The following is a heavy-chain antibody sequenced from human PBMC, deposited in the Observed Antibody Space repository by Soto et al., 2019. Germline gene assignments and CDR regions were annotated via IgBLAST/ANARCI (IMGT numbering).Heavy chain of an antibody. V-gene: IGHV3-11*01. D-gene: IGHD2-15*01. CDR1: GFSFSDYY. Sequence: QVQLVESGGGLVKPGGSLRLSCVASGFSFSDYYMSWVRQAPGKGLEWVSYISTYGTTTNYADSVKGRFTISRDNAKSSRYLKSNSVRAEDTAVYYRARDGSCSGDNCFFYYRLDVWGQGTTVTVS. J-gene: IGHJ6*02. CDR2: ISTYGTTT. CDR3: ARDGSCSGDNCFFYYRLDV.